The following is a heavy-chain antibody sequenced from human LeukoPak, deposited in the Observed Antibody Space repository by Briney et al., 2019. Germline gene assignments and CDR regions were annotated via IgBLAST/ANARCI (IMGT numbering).Heavy chain of an antibody. D-gene: IGHD3-3*01. CDR1: GYTFTSHH. V-gene: IGHV1-8*01. CDR2: MNPNSGNT. J-gene: IGHJ6*03. Sequence: ASVKVSCKASGYTFTSHHINWVRQAAGQGFEWMGWMNPNSGNTVYAQKFQGRVTMTWDTSISTAYMELSSLRSEDTAVYYCARDGDFWSNSYYYYMDVWGKGTTVTVSS. CDR3: ARDGDFWSNSYYYYMDV.